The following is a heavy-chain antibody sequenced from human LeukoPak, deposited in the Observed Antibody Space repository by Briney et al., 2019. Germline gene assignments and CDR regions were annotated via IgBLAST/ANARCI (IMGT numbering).Heavy chain of an antibody. CDR2: IYHSGST. D-gene: IGHD5-12*01. J-gene: IGHJ3*01. CDR3: ARGGPYSGYGRSLAN. Sequence: SETLSLTCTVSGGSISSYYWSWIRQPPGKGLEWIGYIYHSGSTYYNPSLKSRVTISVDRSKNQFSLKLSSVTAADTAVYYCARGGPYSGYGRSLANWGQGTMVTVSS. V-gene: IGHV4-59*12. CDR1: GGSISSYY.